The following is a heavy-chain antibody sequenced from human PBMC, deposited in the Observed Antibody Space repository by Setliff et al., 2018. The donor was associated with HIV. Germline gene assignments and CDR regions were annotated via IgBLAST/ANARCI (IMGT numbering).Heavy chain of an antibody. CDR2: INHSGRT. Sequence: LSLTCAVYGGSFSGYCWSWIRQPPGKGLEWIGEINHSGRTKYNPSLKIRVTTSVDTSKNQFSLRLSSVTAADTAVYYCVRVSCSSWYSIPRNYYYSMDVWGEGTTVTVSS. CDR3: VRVSCSSWYSIPRNYYYSMDV. CDR1: GGSFSGYC. D-gene: IGHD6-13*01. V-gene: IGHV4-34*01. J-gene: IGHJ6*03.